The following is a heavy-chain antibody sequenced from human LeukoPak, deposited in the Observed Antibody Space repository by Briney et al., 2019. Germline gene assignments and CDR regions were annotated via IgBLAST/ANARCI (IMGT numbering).Heavy chain of an antibody. Sequence: PRGSLRLSCAASGVAFSTYSMNCVCQAPGKGLEWVSYISSSSTTIYYADSAKGRFTISRDNAKNSLYLEMNSLRDGDAAMSDCERVPYSTGTYDYWGQGNLVTVSS. V-gene: IGHV3-48*02. CDR3: ERVPYSTGTYDY. CDR2: ISSSSTTI. D-gene: IGHD2-8*02. CDR1: GVAFSTYS. J-gene: IGHJ4*02.